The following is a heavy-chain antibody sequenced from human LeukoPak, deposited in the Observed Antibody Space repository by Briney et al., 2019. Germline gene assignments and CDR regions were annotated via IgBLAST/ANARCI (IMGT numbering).Heavy chain of an antibody. J-gene: IGHJ4*02. V-gene: IGHV4-34*01. CDR1: GGSFSGYH. CDR3: ARGGLATVTTDY. CDR2: INHSGST. Sequence: SETLSLTCAVYGGSFSGYHWSWIRQPPGKGLEWIGEINHSGSTNYNPSLKSRVTISVDTSKNQFSLKLSSVTAADTAVYYCARGGLATVTTDYWGQGTLVTVSS. D-gene: IGHD4-11*01.